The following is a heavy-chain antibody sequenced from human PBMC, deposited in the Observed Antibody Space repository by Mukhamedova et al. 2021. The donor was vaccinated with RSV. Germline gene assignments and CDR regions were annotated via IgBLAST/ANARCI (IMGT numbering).Heavy chain of an antibody. Sequence: GKGLEWIGSIYYSGSTYYNPSLKSRVTISVDTSKNQFSLKLSSVTAADTAVYYCARGIAVAGTDYWGQGNLVTVSS. D-gene: IGHD6-19*01. CDR2: IYYSGST. V-gene: IGHV4-39*07. CDR3: ARGIAVAGTDY. J-gene: IGHJ4*02.